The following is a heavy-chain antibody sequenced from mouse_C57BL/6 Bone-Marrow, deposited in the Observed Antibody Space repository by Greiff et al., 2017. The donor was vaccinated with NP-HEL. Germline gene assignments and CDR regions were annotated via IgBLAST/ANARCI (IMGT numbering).Heavy chain of an antibody. CDR3: ATLGDPHWYFDV. D-gene: IGHD3-1*01. CDR1: GYTFTDYN. J-gene: IGHJ1*03. V-gene: IGHV1-22*01. Sequence: EVQLQQSGPELVKPGASVKMSCKASGYTFTDYNMHWVKQSHGKSLEWIGYINPNNGGTSYNQKFKGKATLTVNKSSSTAYMELRSLTSEESAVYYCATLGDPHWYFDVWGTGTTVTVSS. CDR2: INPNNGGT.